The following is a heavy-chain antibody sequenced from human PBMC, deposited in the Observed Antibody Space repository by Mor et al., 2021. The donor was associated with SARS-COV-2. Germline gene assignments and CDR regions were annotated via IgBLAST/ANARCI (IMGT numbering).Heavy chain of an antibody. J-gene: IGHJ6*02. Sequence: VGRIKSKTDGGTTDYAAPVKGRFTISRDDSKNTLYLQMNSLKTEDTAVYYCTTDQPGYSSSWGYYYYGMDVWGQ. CDR3: TTDQPGYSSSWGYYYYGMDV. V-gene: IGHV3-15*01. CDR2: IKSKTDGGTT. D-gene: IGHD6-13*01.